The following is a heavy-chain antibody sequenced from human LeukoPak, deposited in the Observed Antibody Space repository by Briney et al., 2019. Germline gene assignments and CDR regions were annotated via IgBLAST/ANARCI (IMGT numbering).Heavy chain of an antibody. D-gene: IGHD2-21*02. CDR3: AKDLLAVTAPKAYFDF. V-gene: IGHV3-21*01. J-gene: IGHJ4*02. CDR2: ISSSSSYI. Sequence: PGGSLRLSCAASGFTFSSYSMNWVRQAPGKGLEWVSSISSSSSYIYYADSVKGRFTISRDYSKTTVYLQMNSLEIEDTAVYYCAKDLLAVTAPKAYFDFWGQGTLVTVSS. CDR1: GFTFSSYS.